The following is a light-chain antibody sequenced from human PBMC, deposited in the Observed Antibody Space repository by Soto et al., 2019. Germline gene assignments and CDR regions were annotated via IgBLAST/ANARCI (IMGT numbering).Light chain of an antibody. J-gene: IGKJ1*01. CDR2: GAS. Sequence: EIVMTQSPATLSVSPGERATLSCRASQSVSSNLAWYQQKPGQAPRLLLYGASTRATGIPARFSGSGSGTEFTLTISSLQSEDFAVYYCQQYNNWPPGWTFGQGTKVEIK. CDR3: QQYNNWPPGWT. V-gene: IGKV3-15*01. CDR1: QSVSSN.